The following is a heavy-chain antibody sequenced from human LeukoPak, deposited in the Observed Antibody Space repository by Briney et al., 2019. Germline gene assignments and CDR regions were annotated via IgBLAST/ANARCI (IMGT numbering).Heavy chain of an antibody. CDR2: IYSGGST. D-gene: IGHD3-22*01. J-gene: IGHJ5*02. Sequence: GGSLRLSCAASGFTVSSNYMSWVRQAPGKGLEWVLVIYSGGSTYYADSVKGRFTISRDNSKNTLYLQMNSLRAEDTAVYYCARAEEDYYDSSGYSNWFDPWGQGTLVTVSS. CDR1: GFTVSSNY. V-gene: IGHV3-53*01. CDR3: ARAEEDYYDSSGYSNWFDP.